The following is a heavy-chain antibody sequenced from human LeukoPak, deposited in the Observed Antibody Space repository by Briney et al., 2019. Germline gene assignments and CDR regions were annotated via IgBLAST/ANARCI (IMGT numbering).Heavy chain of an antibody. D-gene: IGHD2-15*01. V-gene: IGHV4-34*01. J-gene: IGHJ5*02. CDR1: GGSFSGYY. Sequence: SETLSLTCAVYGGSFSGYYWSWIRQPPGKGLEWIGEINHSGSTNYIPSLKSRVTISVDTSKNQFSLRLSSVTAADTAVYYRARDLKLGYCSGGSCSNWFDPWGQGTLVTVSS. CDR2: INHSGST. CDR3: ARDLKLGYCSGGSCSNWFDP.